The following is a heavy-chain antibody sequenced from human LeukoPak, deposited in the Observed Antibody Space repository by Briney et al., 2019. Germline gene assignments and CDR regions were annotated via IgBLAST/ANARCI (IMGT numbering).Heavy chain of an antibody. V-gene: IGHV4-39*01. Sequence: PSETLSLTCTVSGGSISSNNYYWGWIRQPPGKGLEWIGSIYYSGTTYYNPSLKGRVTISVDTSKNQFSLKLYSVTAADTAVYYCARKEIYPTWFDPWGQGTLVTVSS. CDR2: IYYSGTT. J-gene: IGHJ5*02. CDR1: GGSISSNNYY. CDR3: ARKEIYPTWFDP.